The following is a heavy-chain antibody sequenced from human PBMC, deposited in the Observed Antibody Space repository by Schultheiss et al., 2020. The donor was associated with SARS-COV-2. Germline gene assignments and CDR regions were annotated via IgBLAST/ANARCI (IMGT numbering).Heavy chain of an antibody. CDR1: GFTFSTYA. J-gene: IGHJ4*02. CDR2: LRTADP. V-gene: IGHV3-23*01. D-gene: IGHD6-19*01. CDR3: TKEPLQYAGGWYFIY. Sequence: GGSLRLSCTPSGFTFSTYAMSWVRQAPGKGLEWVSVLRTADPYYPGSVEGRFTISRDNSENTLFLQMNSLRPEDTAVYYCTKEPLQYAGGWYFIYWGQGTLVTVSS.